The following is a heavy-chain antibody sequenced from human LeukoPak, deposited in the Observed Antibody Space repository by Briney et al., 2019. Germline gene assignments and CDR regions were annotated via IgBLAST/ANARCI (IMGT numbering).Heavy chain of an antibody. CDR2: IRSKAYGGTT. D-gene: IGHD3-22*01. CDR1: GFTFGDYA. J-gene: IGHJ4*02. V-gene: IGHV3-49*04. CDR3: TRARYYHDSSGYLGNSD. Sequence: QSGGSLRLSCTASGFTFGDYAMSWVRQAPGKGLEWVGFIRSKAYGGTTEYAASVEGRFTISRDDYKSFAYLQMNSLKTEDTAVYYCTRARYYHDSSGYLGNSDWGQGTLVTVSS.